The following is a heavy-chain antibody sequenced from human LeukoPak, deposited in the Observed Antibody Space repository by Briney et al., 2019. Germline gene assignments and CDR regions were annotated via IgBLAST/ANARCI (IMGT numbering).Heavy chain of an antibody. J-gene: IGHJ4*02. CDR1: GFTFSTYG. CDR3: AREVSFLIAAAGTGEYYFDY. D-gene: IGHD6-13*01. CDR2: IWYDGSNK. Sequence: HPGGSLRLSCAVSGFTFSTYGMHWVRQAPGKGLEWVAVIWYDGSNKNYADSVKGRFTISRDNSKNTLYLQMNSLRAEDTAVYYCAREVSFLIAAAGTGEYYFDYWGQGTLVTVSS. V-gene: IGHV3-33*01.